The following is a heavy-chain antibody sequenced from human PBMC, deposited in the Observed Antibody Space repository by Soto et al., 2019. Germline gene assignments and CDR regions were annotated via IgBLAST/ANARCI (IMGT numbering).Heavy chain of an antibody. D-gene: IGHD3-9*01. Sequence: GGSLRLSCAASGFTFSSYSMNWVRQAPGKGLEWVSYISSSSSTIYYAGSVKGRFTISRDNAKNSLYLQMNSLRAEDTAVYYCARGAMYYDILTGYCDYWGQGTLVTVSS. V-gene: IGHV3-48*01. CDR1: GFTFSSYS. CDR3: ARGAMYYDILTGYCDY. J-gene: IGHJ4*02. CDR2: ISSSSSTI.